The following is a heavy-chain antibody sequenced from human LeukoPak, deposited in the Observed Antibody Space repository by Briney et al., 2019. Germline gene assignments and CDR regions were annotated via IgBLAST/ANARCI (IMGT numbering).Heavy chain of an antibody. D-gene: IGHD5-18*01. J-gene: IGHJ5*02. Sequence: ASVRVSCKASGYTFTSYGISWVRQAPGQGLEWMGWISAYNGNTNYAQKLQGRVTMTTDTSTSTAYMELRSLRSDDTAVYYCARVLKRGYSYGPWGQGTLVTVSS. CDR2: ISAYNGNT. CDR3: ARVLKRGYSYGP. V-gene: IGHV1-18*01. CDR1: GYTFTSYG.